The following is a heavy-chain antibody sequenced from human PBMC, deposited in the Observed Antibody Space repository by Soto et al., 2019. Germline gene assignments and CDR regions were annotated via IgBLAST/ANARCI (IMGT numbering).Heavy chain of an antibody. J-gene: IGHJ3*02. CDR1: GGSISSGGYY. V-gene: IGHV4-31*03. CDR2: IYYSGST. D-gene: IGHD6-19*01. CDR3: ASCGVAGQRGAFDI. Sequence: SETLSLTCTVSGGSISSGGYYWSWIRQHPGKGLEWIGYIYYSGSTYYNPSLKSRVTISVDTSKNQFSLKLSSVTAADTAVYYCASCGVAGQRGAFDIWGQGTMVTVSS.